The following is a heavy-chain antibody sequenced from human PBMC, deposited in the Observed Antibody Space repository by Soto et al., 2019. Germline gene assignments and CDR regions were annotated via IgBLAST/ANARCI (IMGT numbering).Heavy chain of an antibody. V-gene: IGHV1-18*01. CDR3: ARVFRGINTDFDP. D-gene: IGHD1-26*01. CDR1: GYTFTSYG. Sequence: QVQLVQSGAEVKKPGASVKVSCKASGYTFTSYGISWVRQAPGQGLEWMGWISAYNGNTTYAQKLQGRVTMTTDTSTSTADMELRSLGSDDTAVYYCARVFRGINTDFDPWGQGTLVTVSS. CDR2: ISAYNGNT. J-gene: IGHJ5*02.